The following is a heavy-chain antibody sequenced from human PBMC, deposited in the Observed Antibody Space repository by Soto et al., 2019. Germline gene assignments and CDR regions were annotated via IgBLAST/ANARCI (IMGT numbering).Heavy chain of an antibody. D-gene: IGHD3-10*01. Sequence: PSETLSLTCTVSGGSISSYYWSWIRQPPGKGLEWIGYIYYSGSTNYNPSLKSRVTISVDTSKNQFSLKLSSVTAADTAVYYCARTLITMAPHFDYWGQGTLVTVSS. CDR2: IYYSGST. CDR3: ARTLITMAPHFDY. CDR1: GGSISSYY. J-gene: IGHJ4*02. V-gene: IGHV4-59*01.